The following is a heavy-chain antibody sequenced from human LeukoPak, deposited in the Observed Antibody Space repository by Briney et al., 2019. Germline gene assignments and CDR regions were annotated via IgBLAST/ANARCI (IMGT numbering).Heavy chain of an antibody. CDR1: GFTFSSYS. CDR2: ISSSSTI. CDR3: ARGARNSGYDSAADY. V-gene: IGHV3-48*01. J-gene: IGHJ4*02. D-gene: IGHD5-12*01. Sequence: GGSLRLSCAASGFTFSSYSMNWVRQAPGKGLEWVSYISSSSTIYYADSVKGRFTISRDNAKNSLYLQMNSLRAEDTAVYYCARGARNSGYDSAADYWGQGTLVTVSS.